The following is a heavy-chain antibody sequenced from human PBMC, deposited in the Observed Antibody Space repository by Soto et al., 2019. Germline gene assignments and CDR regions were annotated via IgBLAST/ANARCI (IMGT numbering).Heavy chain of an antibody. CDR2: IFYSGIS. CDR3: ARTEWIQLWFDY. D-gene: IGHD5-18*01. CDR1: GASISSGGYY. Sequence: QVQLLESGPGLVKPSQTLSLICNVSGASISSGGYYWSWFPHGPGGGLEWLGFIFYSGISHYNPSLKSRATISVDTSKNQFSLKLISVTAADTAVYYCARTEWIQLWFDYWGQGALVTVS. V-gene: IGHV4-31*03. J-gene: IGHJ4*02.